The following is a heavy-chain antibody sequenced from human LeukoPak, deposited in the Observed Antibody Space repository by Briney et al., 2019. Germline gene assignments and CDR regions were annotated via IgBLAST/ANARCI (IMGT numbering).Heavy chain of an antibody. V-gene: IGHV3-9*01. CDR3: AKDESSSWTNFDY. CDR1: GFTCDDYA. Sequence: GRSLRLSCAASGFTCDDYAMHWVRQAPGKGLEWVSGISWNSGSIGYVDSVKGRFTISRDNAKNSLYLQMNSLRAEDTALYYCAKDESSSWTNFDYWGQGTLVTVSS. J-gene: IGHJ4*02. CDR2: ISWNSGSI. D-gene: IGHD6-13*01.